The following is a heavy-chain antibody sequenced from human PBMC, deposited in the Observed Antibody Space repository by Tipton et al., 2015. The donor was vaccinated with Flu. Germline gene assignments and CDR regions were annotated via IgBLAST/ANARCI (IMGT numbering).Heavy chain of an antibody. Sequence: LRLSCTVSGASISSRSYYWGWFRQPPGKGLEWIGCIYSSGSTYYNPSLKSRVTISLDTSKNQFSLKLSSVTAADTAVYYCARPNVDNTVATYYFDYWGQGMRVTVSS. J-gene: IGHJ4*02. D-gene: IGHD1-1*01. CDR1: GASISSRSYY. V-gene: IGHV4-39*07. CDR3: ARPNVDNTVATYYFDY. CDR2: IYSSGST.